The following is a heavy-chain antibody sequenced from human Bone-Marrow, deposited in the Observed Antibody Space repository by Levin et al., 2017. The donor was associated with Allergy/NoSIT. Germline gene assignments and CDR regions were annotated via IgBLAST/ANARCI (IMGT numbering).Heavy chain of an antibody. V-gene: IGHV1-69*13. CDR1: GGTFSSYA. J-gene: IGHJ5*02. Sequence: ASVKVSCKASGGTFSSYAISWVRQAPGQGLEWMGGIIPIFGTANYAQKFQGRVTITADESTSTAYMELSSLRSEDTAVYYCARCLGYCSGGSCPPYNWFDPWGQGTLVTVSS. D-gene: IGHD2-15*01. CDR2: IIPIFGTA. CDR3: ARCLGYCSGGSCPPYNWFDP.